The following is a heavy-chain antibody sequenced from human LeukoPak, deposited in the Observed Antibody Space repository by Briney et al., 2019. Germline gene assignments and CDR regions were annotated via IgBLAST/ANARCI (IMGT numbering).Heavy chain of an antibody. Sequence: ASVKVSCKASGGTFSSYAISWVRQAPGQGLEWMGRINPNSGGTNYAQKFQGRVTMTRDTSISTAYMELSRLRSDDTAVYYCARIPSTCSGGSCPVDYWGQGTLVTVSS. V-gene: IGHV1-2*06. J-gene: IGHJ4*02. CDR1: GGTFSSYA. D-gene: IGHD2-15*01. CDR3: ARIPSTCSGGSCPVDY. CDR2: INPNSGGT.